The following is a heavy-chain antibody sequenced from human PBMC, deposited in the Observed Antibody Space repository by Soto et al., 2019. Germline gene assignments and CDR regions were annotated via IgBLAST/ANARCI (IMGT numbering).Heavy chain of an antibody. CDR2: ISWDGGST. J-gene: IGHJ4*02. V-gene: IGHV3-43*01. Sequence: GGSLRLSCAASGFTFDDYTMHWVRQAPGKGLEWVSLISWDGGSTYYADSVKGRFTISRDNSKNSLYLQMNSLRTEDTALYYCAKDKGRKGLAIFGVVIGPLDYWGQGTLVTVSS. CDR1: GFTFDDYT. CDR3: AKDKGRKGLAIFGVVIGPLDY. D-gene: IGHD3-3*01.